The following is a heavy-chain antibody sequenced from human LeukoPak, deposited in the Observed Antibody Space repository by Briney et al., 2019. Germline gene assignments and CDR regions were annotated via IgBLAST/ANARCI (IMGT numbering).Heavy chain of an antibody. CDR2: ISYDGSNK. J-gene: IGHJ3*02. Sequence: GGSLRLSCAASGFTFSSYAMHWVRQAPGKGLEWVAVISYDGSNKYYADSVKGRFTISRDNSKNTLYLQMNSLRAEDTAVYYCARDRWVVVVDDASDIWGQGTMVTVSS. V-gene: IGHV3-30*01. CDR1: GFTFSSYA. CDR3: ARDRWVVVVDDASDI. D-gene: IGHD2-15*01.